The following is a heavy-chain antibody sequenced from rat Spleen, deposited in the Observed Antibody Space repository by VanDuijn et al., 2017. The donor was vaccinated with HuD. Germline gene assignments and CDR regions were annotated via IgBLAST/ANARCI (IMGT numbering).Heavy chain of an antibody. D-gene: IGHD1-2*01. J-gene: IGHJ1*01. CDR1: GFTFSDYY. Sequence: EVQLVESGGGLVQPGRSMKLSCAASGFTFSDYYMAWVRQAPTKGLEWIASISTGGGNTYYRDSVKGRFTISRDNAKSTLYLQMDSLRSEDTATYYCTTRPYYSSLNWFPYWGPGTMVTVSS. CDR2: ISTGGGNT. CDR3: TTRPYYSSLNWFPY. V-gene: IGHV5-25*01.